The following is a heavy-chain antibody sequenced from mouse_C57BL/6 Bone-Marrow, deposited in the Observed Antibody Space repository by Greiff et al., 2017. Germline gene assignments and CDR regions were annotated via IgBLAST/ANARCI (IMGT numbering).Heavy chain of an antibody. Sequence: QVQLQQSGPELVKPGASVKLSCKASGYTFTSYDINWVKQRPGQGLEWIGWIYPRDGSTKYTEKFKGKATLTVDTSSSTAYMALPSLTSEDSAVYFCARLEFSGSSGGWYFDVWGTGTTVTVSS. J-gene: IGHJ1*03. CDR3: ARLEFSGSSGGWYFDV. V-gene: IGHV1-85*01. CDR2: IYPRDGST. D-gene: IGHD1-1*01. CDR1: GYTFTSYD.